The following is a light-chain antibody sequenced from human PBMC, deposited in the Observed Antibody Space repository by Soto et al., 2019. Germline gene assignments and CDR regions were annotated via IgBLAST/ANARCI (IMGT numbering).Light chain of an antibody. J-gene: IGKJ1*01. CDR2: AAT. CDR1: QSISSY. V-gene: IGKV1-39*01. Sequence: DIQMTQSPSSQSTSVVYRVTITCRASQSISSYLNWYQQKPGQAPKLLIYAATSLQSGVPSRFSGSESGTDFTLTISSLQPEYFAAYYCQQSYSIPQTFGPGTKVDIK. CDR3: QQSYSIPQT.